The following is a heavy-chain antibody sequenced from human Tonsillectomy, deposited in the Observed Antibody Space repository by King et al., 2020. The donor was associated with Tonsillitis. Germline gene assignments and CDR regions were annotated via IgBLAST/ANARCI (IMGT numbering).Heavy chain of an antibody. CDR1: GFTFSNYD. CDR2: IGTAGDT. J-gene: IGHJ4*02. D-gene: IGHD7-27*01. CDR3: ARGGTGDFKVVPDY. Sequence: VQLVESGGGLVQPGGSLRLSCAASGFTFSNYDMHWVRQATGKGLEWVSVIGTAGDTYYPGSVKGRFTISRENAKNSLYLQMNSLRAGDTAVYYCARGGTGDFKVVPDYWGQGTLVTVSS. V-gene: IGHV3-13*01.